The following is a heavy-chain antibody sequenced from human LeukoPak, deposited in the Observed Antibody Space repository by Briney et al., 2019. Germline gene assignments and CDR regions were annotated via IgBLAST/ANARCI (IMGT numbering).Heavy chain of an antibody. D-gene: IGHD1-14*01. CDR2: IIPILGIA. Sequence: SVKLSCKASGVTFSSYAISWVRQAPGQGLEWMGRIIPILGIANYAQKFQGRVTITADKSTSTAYMELSSLRSEDTAVYYCARDFETTPRHRVFDYWGQGTLVTVSS. V-gene: IGHV1-69*04. J-gene: IGHJ4*02. CDR3: ARDFETTPRHRVFDY. CDR1: GVTFSSYA.